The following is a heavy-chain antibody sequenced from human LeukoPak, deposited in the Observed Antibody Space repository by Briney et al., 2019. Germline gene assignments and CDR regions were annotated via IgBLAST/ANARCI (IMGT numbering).Heavy chain of an antibody. Sequence: GGSLRLSCAASGFTFINYWMTWVRQAPGKGLEWVANIKPDGGEKYYLDSVKGRFTISRDNSKNTLYLQMNSLRAEDTAVYYCAKGPIFGVVPFDYWGQGTLVTVSS. D-gene: IGHD3-3*01. CDR1: GFTFINYW. CDR3: AKGPIFGVVPFDY. J-gene: IGHJ4*02. CDR2: IKPDGGEK. V-gene: IGHV3-7*01.